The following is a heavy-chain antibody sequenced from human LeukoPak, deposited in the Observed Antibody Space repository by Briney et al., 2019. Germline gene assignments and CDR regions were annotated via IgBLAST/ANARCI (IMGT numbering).Heavy chain of an antibody. Sequence: GGSLRLSCLASKFTFNNYAMTWVRQAPGKGLEWVSSISSSSSYIYYADSVKGRFTISRDNAKNSLYLQMNSLRAEDTAVYYCARVAVNIWGQGTLVTVSS. V-gene: IGHV3-21*01. CDR3: ARVAVNI. CDR1: KFTFNNYA. D-gene: IGHD2/OR15-2a*01. CDR2: ISSSSSYI. J-gene: IGHJ4*02.